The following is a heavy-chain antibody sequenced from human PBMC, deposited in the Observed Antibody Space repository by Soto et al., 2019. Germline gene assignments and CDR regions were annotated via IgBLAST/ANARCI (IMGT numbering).Heavy chain of an antibody. CDR3: ARDLDGSGSYYTDH. CDR2: ISPYNGNT. D-gene: IGHD3-10*01. Sequence: ASVKISCKASGYVFNAYGINWVRQAPGQGLEWMGWISPYNGNTKYAQNLQGRVTMTTDTSTSTAYMELRSLRSDDAAVYYCARDLDGSGSYYTDHWAPGTLVTVXS. J-gene: IGHJ4*02. V-gene: IGHV1-18*01. CDR1: GYVFNAYG.